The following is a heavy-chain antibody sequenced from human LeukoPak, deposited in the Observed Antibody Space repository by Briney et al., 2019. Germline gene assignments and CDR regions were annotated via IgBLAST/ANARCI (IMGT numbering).Heavy chain of an antibody. V-gene: IGHV4-4*02. CDR2: IYHSGST. D-gene: IGHD3-9*01. Sequence: PSETLSPTCAVSGGSISSSNWWSWVRQPPGKGLEWIGEIYHSGSTNYNPSLKSRVTISVDKSKNQFSLKLSSVTAADTAVYYCARDERIGYYDILTSKGMDVWGQGTTVTVSS. CDR3: ARDERIGYYDILTSKGMDV. CDR1: GGSISSSNW. J-gene: IGHJ6*02.